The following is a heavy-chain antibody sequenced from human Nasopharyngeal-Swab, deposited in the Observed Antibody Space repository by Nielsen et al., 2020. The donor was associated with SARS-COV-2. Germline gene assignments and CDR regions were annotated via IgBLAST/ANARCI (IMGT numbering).Heavy chain of an antibody. Sequence: ASVTVTCKASGYTFLSYGVDWVRQAPGRGREWMGRIKLYGESPEYARKFQGRVTMTTDTSTRKAYMELRSLRSDDTAVYYCARRLGYGDSRSAVDVWGQGTTVSVSS. D-gene: IGHD4-17*01. CDR3: ARRLGYGDSRSAVDV. CDR1: GYTFLSYG. CDR2: IKLYGESP. V-gene: IGHV1-18*01. J-gene: IGHJ3*01.